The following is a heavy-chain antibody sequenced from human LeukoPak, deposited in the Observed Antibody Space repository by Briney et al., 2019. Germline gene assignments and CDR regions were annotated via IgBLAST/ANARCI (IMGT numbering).Heavy chain of an antibody. V-gene: IGHV3-48*03. Sequence: PSGGSLRLSCAASGFTFSSYEMNWLRQSPGKGLEWVSFISGSGTTMYYADSVKGRFTISRDNAKNSLYLQMNSLRAEDTAVYYCARSVQWLPYWGQGTLVTVSS. J-gene: IGHJ4*02. D-gene: IGHD6-19*01. CDR1: GFTFSSYE. CDR2: ISGSGTTM. CDR3: ARSVQWLPY.